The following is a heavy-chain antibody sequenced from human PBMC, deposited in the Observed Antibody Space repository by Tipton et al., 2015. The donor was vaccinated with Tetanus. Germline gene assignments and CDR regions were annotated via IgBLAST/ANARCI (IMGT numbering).Heavy chain of an antibody. V-gene: IGHV4-39*01. J-gene: IGHJ4*02. CDR1: SVSIADNTNY. Sequence: TLSLTCTVSSVSIADNTNYWGWIRQPPGKGLEWIGSIYSSGDTYSNPSLKGRVPMSVDTSRNQFSLRLSSVTAADTAEYYCARHNSGYFTFFDSWGQGILVTLSS. CDR3: ARHNSGYFTFFDS. D-gene: IGHD3-3*01. CDR2: IYSSGDT.